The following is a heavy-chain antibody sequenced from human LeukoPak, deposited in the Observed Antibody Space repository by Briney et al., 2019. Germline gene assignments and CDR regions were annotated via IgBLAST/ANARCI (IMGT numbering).Heavy chain of an antibody. V-gene: IGHV4-4*02. J-gene: IGHJ6*03. Sequence: SETLSLTCAVSGGSINSNNWWSWVRQPPGKGLEWIGEIYHSGSTNYNPSLKSRVTISVDKSTNQFSLNLSSVTAADTAVYYCARDHQDCSSTSCLGYYYYMDVWGKGTTVTVSS. D-gene: IGHD2-2*01. CDR3: ARDHQDCSSTSCLGYYYYMDV. CDR1: GGSINSNNW. CDR2: IYHSGST.